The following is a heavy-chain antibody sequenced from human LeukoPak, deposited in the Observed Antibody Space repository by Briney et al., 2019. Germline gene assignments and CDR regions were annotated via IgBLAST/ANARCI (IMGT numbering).Heavy chain of an antibody. CDR3: ARDVIAAAGSFDP. CDR1: GGSISSGGYS. Sequence: SETLSLTCAVSGGSISSGGYSWTWLRQPPGKGLEWIGYIYYSGSACYNPSLKSRFTISVDTSKNQFSLKVISVTAADTAVYYCARDVIAAAGSFDPWGQGTLVTVSS. CDR2: IYYSGSA. D-gene: IGHD6-13*01. J-gene: IGHJ5*02. V-gene: IGHV4-30-4*07.